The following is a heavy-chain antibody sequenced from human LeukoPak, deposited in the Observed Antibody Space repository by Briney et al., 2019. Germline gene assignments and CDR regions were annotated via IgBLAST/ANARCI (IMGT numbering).Heavy chain of an antibody. Sequence: GGSLRLSCAASGFTFSSHAMSWVRQAPGKALEWVSSLSGSGGTTYHADSVKGRFSISIDNSKNTLYLQLNSLRAEDTAVYYCAKGGSTSRVTTSRVVFGYYYYLDVWGKGTPVTVSS. D-gene: IGHD4-17*01. CDR2: LSGSGGTT. J-gene: IGHJ6*03. CDR1: GFTFSSHA. V-gene: IGHV3-23*01. CDR3: AKGGSTSRVTTSRVVFGYYYYLDV.